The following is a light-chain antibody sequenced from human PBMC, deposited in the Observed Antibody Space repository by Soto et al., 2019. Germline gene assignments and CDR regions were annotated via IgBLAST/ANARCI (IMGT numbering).Light chain of an antibody. Sequence: QSVLTQPPSVSGAPGQIVTISCTGSSSNIGAGSDVHWYQQSPGRVPKLLVYGNTHRPSGVPDRFSASKSGTSASLAITGRQADDEADYYCQSYDNNLRGVRFGGGTKRTVL. J-gene: IGLJ2*01. CDR2: GNT. CDR1: SSNIGAGSD. V-gene: IGLV1-40*01. CDR3: QSYDNNLRGVR.